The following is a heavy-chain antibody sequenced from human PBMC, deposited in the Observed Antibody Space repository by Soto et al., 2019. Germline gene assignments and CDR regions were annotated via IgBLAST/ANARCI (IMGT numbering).Heavy chain of an antibody. J-gene: IGHJ4*02. D-gene: IGHD3-22*01. CDR1: GGSLNSGSYY. Sequence: PSETLSLTCTVSGGSLNSGSYYWTWIRQPPGKGLEWIGYIYHSGTTNYNASFKSRVTISVDTSRNQFFLKLNSMTAADTAVYYCARDSSGRHDYWGQGTLVTVSS. CDR3: ARDSSGRHDY. V-gene: IGHV4-61*01. CDR2: IYHSGTT.